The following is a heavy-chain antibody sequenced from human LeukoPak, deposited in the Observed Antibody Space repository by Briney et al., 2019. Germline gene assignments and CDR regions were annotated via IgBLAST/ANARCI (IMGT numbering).Heavy chain of an antibody. J-gene: IGHJ5*02. CDR1: GVSTSSYY. Sequence: MTSETLSLTCTVSGVSTSSYYWSWIRQPAGKGLEWIGRIYTSGSTNYNPSLKSRVTMSVDTSKNQFSLKLSSVTAADTAVYYCARARFGYNWFDPWGQGTLVTVSS. CDR3: ARARFGYNWFDP. D-gene: IGHD3-10*02. CDR2: IYTSGST. V-gene: IGHV4-4*07.